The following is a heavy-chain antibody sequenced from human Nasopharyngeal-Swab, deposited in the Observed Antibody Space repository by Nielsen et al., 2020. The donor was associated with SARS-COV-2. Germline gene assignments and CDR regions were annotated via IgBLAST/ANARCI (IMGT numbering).Heavy chain of an antibody. Sequence: WIRQPPGKGLEWVAVIWYDGSNKYYADSVKGRFTISRDNSKNTLYLQMNSLRAEDTAVYYCARDSPYSSGWNYYYYYYYMDVWGKGTTVTVSS. D-gene: IGHD6-19*01. V-gene: IGHV3-33*01. CDR3: ARDSPYSSGWNYYYYYYYMDV. J-gene: IGHJ6*03. CDR2: IWYDGSNK.